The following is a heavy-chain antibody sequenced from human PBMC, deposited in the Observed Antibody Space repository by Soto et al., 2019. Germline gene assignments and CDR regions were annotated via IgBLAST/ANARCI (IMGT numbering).Heavy chain of an antibody. CDR1: GGSISSSSYY. V-gene: IGHV4-39*01. CDR2: IYYSGST. CDR3: ARREYSSSSWFDP. Sequence: SETLSLTCTVSGGSISSSSYYWGWIRQPPGKGLEWIGSIYYSGSTYYNPSLKSRVTISVDTSKNQFSLKLSSVTAADTAVYYCARREYSSSSWFDPWGQGTLVTVSS. D-gene: IGHD6-6*01. J-gene: IGHJ5*02.